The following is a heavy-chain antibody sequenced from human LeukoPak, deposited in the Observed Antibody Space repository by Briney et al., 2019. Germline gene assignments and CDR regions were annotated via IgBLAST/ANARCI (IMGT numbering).Heavy chain of an antibody. Sequence: ASVKVSCKVSGYTLTELSMHWVRQAPRKGLEWMGGFDPEDGETIYAQKFQGRVTMTEDTSTDTAYMELSSLRSEDTAVYYRATDHGYSSSWYFWWGQGTLVTVSS. J-gene: IGHJ4*02. D-gene: IGHD6-13*01. CDR1: GYTLTELS. CDR2: FDPEDGET. V-gene: IGHV1-24*01. CDR3: ATDHGYSSSWYFW.